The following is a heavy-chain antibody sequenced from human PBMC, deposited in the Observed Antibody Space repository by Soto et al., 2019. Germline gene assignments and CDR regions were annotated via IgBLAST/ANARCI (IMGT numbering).Heavy chain of an antibody. CDR2: IIPIFGTA. J-gene: IGHJ4*02. D-gene: IGHD1-26*01. Sequence: QVQLVQSGAEVKKPGSSVKVSCKTSGGTFSTYSIVWVRQAPGEGLEGMGGIIPIFGTANYAQKFQDRVTFTADKSTNTAFMELSSLKSEDTAMYYCASSSGNNYGVGTNYYFDYWGQGTLVTVSS. V-gene: IGHV1-69*06. CDR3: ASSSGNNYGVGTNYYFDY. CDR1: GGTFSTYS.